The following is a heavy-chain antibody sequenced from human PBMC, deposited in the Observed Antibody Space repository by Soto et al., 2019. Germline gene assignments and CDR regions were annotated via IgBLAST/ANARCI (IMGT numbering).Heavy chain of an antibody. D-gene: IGHD3-10*01. CDR3: ASHQAAHVPPYGY. J-gene: IGHJ4*02. CDR1: GCPISSSSYY. V-gene: IGHV4-39*01. Sequence: SDTLSLTFTVSGCPISSSSYYWCWILQPPGKGLEWIGSIYCSGSTYYNPSLKSRVTISVDTSKRQFSLKLSSVTAADTAVYYCASHQAAHVPPYGYWSQGTLGIVSS. CDR2: IYCSGST.